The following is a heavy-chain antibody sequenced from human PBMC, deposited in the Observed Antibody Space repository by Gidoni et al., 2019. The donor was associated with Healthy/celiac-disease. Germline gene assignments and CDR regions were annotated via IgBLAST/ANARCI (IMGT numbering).Heavy chain of an antibody. V-gene: IGHV1-69*01. D-gene: IGHD6-19*01. J-gene: IGHJ4*02. CDR3: ASYHHSSGWFGYFDY. Sequence: QVQLVQSGAEVKKPGSSVKVSCEASGGTFSSYAISWVRQAPGQGLEWMGGSIPIFGTANYAQKFQGRVTITADESTSTAYMELSSLRSEDTAVYYCASYHHSSGWFGYFDYWGQGTLVTVSS. CDR2: SIPIFGTA. CDR1: GGTFSSYA.